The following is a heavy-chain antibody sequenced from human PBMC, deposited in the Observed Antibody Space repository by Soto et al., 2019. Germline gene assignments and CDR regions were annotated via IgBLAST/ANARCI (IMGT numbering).Heavy chain of an antibody. V-gene: IGHV4-4*02. CDR1: SGSISSSNW. Sequence: SDTLSLTCAVSSGSISSSNWWCWVRQPPGKGLEWIGEVFHSGSTNYNPSLKSRVTISVDKSKNQFSLKLSSVTAADTAVYYCARVRYSSSYFDYWGQGTLVTVSS. CDR2: VFHSGST. CDR3: ARVRYSSSYFDY. J-gene: IGHJ4*02. D-gene: IGHD6-13*01.